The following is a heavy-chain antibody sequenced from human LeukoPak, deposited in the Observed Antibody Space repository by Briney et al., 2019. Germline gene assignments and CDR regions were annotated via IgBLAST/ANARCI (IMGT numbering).Heavy chain of an antibody. J-gene: IGHJ1*01. CDR3: AREPYDSSGYSLAEYFQH. CDR2: INPNSGGT. D-gene: IGHD3-22*01. V-gene: IGHV1-2*02. CDR1: GYTFTGYY. Sequence: ASVKVSCKASGYTFTGYYMHWVRQAPGQGLEWMGWINPNSGGTNYAQKFQGRVTMTRDTSISTAYMELSRLRSGDTAVYYCAREPYDSSGYSLAEYFQHWGQGTLVTVSS.